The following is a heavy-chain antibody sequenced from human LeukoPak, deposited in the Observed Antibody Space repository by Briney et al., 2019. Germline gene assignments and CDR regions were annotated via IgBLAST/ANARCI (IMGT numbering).Heavy chain of an antibody. CDR2: IGSTET. CDR3: ARDYVSFNRVYDCFEF. Sequence: GGSLRLSCAASGFTFNTYSMSWVRQVPGKGPEWVATIGSTETFYAGSVNGRFTISRDDSKNTVFLQMDNLRAEDTALYYCARDYVSFNRVYDCFEFWGQGTQVTVS. V-gene: IGHV3-23*01. J-gene: IGHJ4*02. D-gene: IGHD3-16*01. CDR1: GFTFNTYS.